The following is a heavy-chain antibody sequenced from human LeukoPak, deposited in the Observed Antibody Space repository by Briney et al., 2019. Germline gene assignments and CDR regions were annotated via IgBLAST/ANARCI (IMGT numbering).Heavy chain of an antibody. V-gene: IGHV3-11*01. D-gene: IGHD3-10*01. J-gene: IGHJ5*02. CDR1: GFTFSDYY. CDR2: ISSSGSTI. CDR3: ARDYSGSGSYGCFDP. Sequence: PGGSLRLSCAASGFTFSDYYMSWIRQAPGKGLEWVSYISSSGSTISYADSVNGRFTISRDNAKNSLYLQMNSLRAEDTAVYYCARDYSGSGSYGCFDPWGQGTLVTVPS.